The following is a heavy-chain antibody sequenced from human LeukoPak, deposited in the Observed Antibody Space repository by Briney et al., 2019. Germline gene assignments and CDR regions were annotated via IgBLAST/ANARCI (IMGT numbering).Heavy chain of an antibody. CDR2: IYNSGST. V-gene: IGHV4-39*01. CDR1: GGSISSSTYY. J-gene: IGHJ5*02. CDR3: ARQAYSSNLGWFDP. Sequence: SETLSLTCGVSGGSISSSTYYWGWIRQPPGKGLEWFGNIYNSGSTYYNPSLKSRVTISVDTSKNQFSLKLSSVIAADTAVYYCARQAYSSNLGWFDPWGQGTLVTVSS. D-gene: IGHD6-13*01.